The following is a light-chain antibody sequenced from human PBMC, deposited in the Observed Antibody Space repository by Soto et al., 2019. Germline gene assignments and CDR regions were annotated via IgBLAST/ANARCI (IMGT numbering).Light chain of an antibody. CDR1: NSDVGDYNY. CDR3: SSYTSISTLYV. Sequence: QSALTQPASVSWSPGQSITISCTGTNSDVGDYNYISWYQQHPGKAPELMIYEVSHRPSGVSNRFSGSKSDNTASLTISGLQAEDEADYYCSSYTSISTLYVFGTGTKVTVL. J-gene: IGLJ1*01. CDR2: EVS. V-gene: IGLV2-14*01.